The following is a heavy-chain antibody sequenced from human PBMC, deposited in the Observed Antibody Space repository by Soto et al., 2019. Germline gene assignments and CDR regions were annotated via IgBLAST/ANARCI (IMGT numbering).Heavy chain of an antibody. D-gene: IGHD6-13*01. CDR3: AGAPGIAAAGTLDY. J-gene: IGHJ4*02. V-gene: IGHV4-4*07. Sequence: LSLTCTVSGGSISSYYWSWIRQPAGKGLEWIGRIYTSGSTNYNPSLKSRVTMSVDTSKNQFSLKLSSVTAADTAVYYCAGAPGIAAAGTLDYWGQGTLVTVSS. CDR2: IYTSGST. CDR1: GGSISSYY.